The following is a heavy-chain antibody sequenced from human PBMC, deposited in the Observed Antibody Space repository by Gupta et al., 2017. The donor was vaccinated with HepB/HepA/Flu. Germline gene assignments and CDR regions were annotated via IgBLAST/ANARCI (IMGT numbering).Heavy chain of an antibody. J-gene: IGHJ6*02. CDR3: ARENYSYNGLDV. CDR2: IHYSGGT. CDR1: GGSIRNTISY. V-gene: IGHV4-39*02. Sequence: QLQLQESGPGLVQPSETLSLTCTVSGGSIRNTISYWGWIRQSPGRGLEWLGSIHYSGGTYDNPSLRSRLTISVDMSNNHFSLKLNSVTAADTAVYYCARENYSYNGLDVWGQGTTVTVSS.